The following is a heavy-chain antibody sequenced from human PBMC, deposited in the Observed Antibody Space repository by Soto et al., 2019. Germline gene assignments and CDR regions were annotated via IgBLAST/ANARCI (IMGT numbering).Heavy chain of an antibody. D-gene: IGHD3-16*01. Sequence: SETLSLTCTVSGGSVSSGSYYWSWIRQPPGKGLEWIGYIYYSGSTNYNPSLKSRVTISVDTSKNQFSLKRSSVTAADTAVYYCARSIMITFGGAPEPSFGYWGQGTLVTVSS. J-gene: IGHJ4*02. V-gene: IGHV4-61*01. CDR2: IYYSGST. CDR1: GGSVSSGSYY. CDR3: ARSIMITFGGAPEPSFGY.